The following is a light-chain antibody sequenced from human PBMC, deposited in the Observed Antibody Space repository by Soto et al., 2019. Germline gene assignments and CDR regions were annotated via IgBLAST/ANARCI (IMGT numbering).Light chain of an antibody. V-gene: IGLV2-14*01. CDR2: EVT. CDR3: AAWDDSLFGHV. CDR1: SNDVGAYKY. J-gene: IGLJ1*01. Sequence: QSVLTQPASVSGSPGQSITISCTGTSNDVGAYKYVSWYQQQPDKAPKLIIYEVTNRPSGVSNRFSGSKSGNTASLTISGLQAEDEADYYCAAWDDSLFGHVFGTGTKLTVL.